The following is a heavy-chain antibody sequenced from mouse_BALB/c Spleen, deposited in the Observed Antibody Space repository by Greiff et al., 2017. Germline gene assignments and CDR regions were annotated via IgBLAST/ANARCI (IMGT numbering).Heavy chain of an antibody. CDR2: IYPGGGYT. CDR1: GYTFTNYW. D-gene: IGHD2-1*01. Sequence: QVQLQQSGAELVRPGTSVKISCKASGYTFTNYWLGWVKQRPGHGLEWIGDIYPGGGYTNYNEKFKGKATLTADTSSSTAYMQLSSLTSEDSAVYFCARWGNYYYFDYWGQGTTLTVSS. CDR3: ARWGNYYYFDY. V-gene: IGHV1-63*02. J-gene: IGHJ2*01.